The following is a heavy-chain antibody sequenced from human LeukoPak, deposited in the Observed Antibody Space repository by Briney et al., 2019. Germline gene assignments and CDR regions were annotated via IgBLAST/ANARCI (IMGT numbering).Heavy chain of an antibody. Sequence: GGSLRLSCAASGFTFSSYGMHWVRRAPVKGLEWVAVISYDGSNKYYADSVKGRFTISRDNAKNSLYLQMTSLRADDTAVYYCATSDDAAGTSWGQGTLVTVSS. CDR1: GFTFSSYG. CDR2: ISYDGSNK. D-gene: IGHD6-25*01. CDR3: ATSDDAAGTS. V-gene: IGHV3-30*03. J-gene: IGHJ5*02.